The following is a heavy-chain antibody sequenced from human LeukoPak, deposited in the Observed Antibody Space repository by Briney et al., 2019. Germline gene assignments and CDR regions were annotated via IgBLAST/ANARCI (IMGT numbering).Heavy chain of an antibody. CDR3: ARDSSDSSSWYGEFDY. CDR1: GYTFTSYD. Sequence: GASVKVSCKASGYTFTSYDINWVRQATGQGLEWMGWMNPNSGNTGYAQKFQGRVTMTRDTSISTAYMELSRLRSDDTAVYYCARDSSDSSSWYGEFDYWGQGTLVTVSS. V-gene: IGHV1-8*01. J-gene: IGHJ4*02. D-gene: IGHD6-13*01. CDR2: MNPNSGNT.